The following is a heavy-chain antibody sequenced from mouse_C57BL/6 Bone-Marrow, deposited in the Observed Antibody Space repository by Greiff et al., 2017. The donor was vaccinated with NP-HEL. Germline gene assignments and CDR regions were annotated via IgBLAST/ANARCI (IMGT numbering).Heavy chain of an antibody. CDR1: GYTFTSYG. V-gene: IGHV1-81*01. D-gene: IGHD2-2*01. Sequence: QVQLKQSGAELARPGASVKLSCKASGYTFTSYGISWVKQRTGQGLEWIGEIYPRSGNTYYNEKFKGKATLTADKSSSTAYMELRSLTSEDSAVYFCARSGRLRLPDYWGQGTTLTVSS. CDR2: IYPRSGNT. J-gene: IGHJ2*01. CDR3: ARSGRLRLPDY.